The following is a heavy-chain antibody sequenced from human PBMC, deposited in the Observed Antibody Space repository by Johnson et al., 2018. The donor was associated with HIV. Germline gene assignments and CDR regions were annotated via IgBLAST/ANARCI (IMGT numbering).Heavy chain of an antibody. Sequence: VQLVESGGGVVRPGRSLRLSCAASGFTFSNYPMHWVRQAPGKGLEWVAVISFDGSNKYYTDSVTGRFTISRENAKNSLYLQMNSLRAGDTAVYYCARAIGDGYPGMKAFDIWGQGTMVTVSS. V-gene: IGHV3-30*14. CDR3: ARAIGDGYPGMKAFDI. CDR2: ISFDGSNK. J-gene: IGHJ3*02. D-gene: IGHD5-24*01. CDR1: GFTFSNYP.